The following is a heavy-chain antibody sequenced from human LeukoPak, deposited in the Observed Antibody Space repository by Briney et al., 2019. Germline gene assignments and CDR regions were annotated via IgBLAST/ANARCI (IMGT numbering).Heavy chain of an antibody. CDR1: GFTFSDYY. V-gene: IGHV3-11*01. CDR2: ISSSGSTI. Sequence: GGSLRLSCAASGFTFSDYYMSWIRQAPGKGLEWVSYISSSGSTIYYADSVKGRFTISRDNAKNSLYLQMNSLRAEDTAVYYCARDPNPYDILTGPPHFDYWGQGTLVTVSS. J-gene: IGHJ4*02. D-gene: IGHD3-9*01. CDR3: ARDPNPYDILTGPPHFDY.